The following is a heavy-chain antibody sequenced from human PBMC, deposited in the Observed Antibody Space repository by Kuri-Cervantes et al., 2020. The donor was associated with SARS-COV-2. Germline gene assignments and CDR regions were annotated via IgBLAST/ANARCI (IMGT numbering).Heavy chain of an antibody. D-gene: IGHD2-2*01. J-gene: IGHJ3*02. CDR2: ISYDGSNK. V-gene: IGHV3-30*03. CDR3: ARAPLVPAAIIPPAFDI. CDR1: GFTFTSHA. Sequence: GGSLRLSCAVSGFTFTSHAMHWVRQAPGKGLEWVALISYDGSNKFYADSVKGRFTISRDNAKNSLYLQMNSLRAEDTAVYYCARAPLVPAAIIPPAFDIWGQGTMVTVSS.